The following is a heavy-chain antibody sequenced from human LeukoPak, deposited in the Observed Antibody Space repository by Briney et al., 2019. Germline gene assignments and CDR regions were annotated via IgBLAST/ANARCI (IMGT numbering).Heavy chain of an antibody. CDR2: INPNSGGT. CDR1: GYTFTGYY. J-gene: IGHJ4*02. Sequence: ASVKVSCXASGYTFTGYYMHWVRQAPGQGLGWMGRINPNSGGTNYAQKFQGRVTMTRDTSISTAYMELSRLRSDDTAVYYCAVLRTYYFDYWGQGTLVTVSS. CDR3: AVLRTYYFDY. V-gene: IGHV1-2*06. D-gene: IGHD2/OR15-2a*01.